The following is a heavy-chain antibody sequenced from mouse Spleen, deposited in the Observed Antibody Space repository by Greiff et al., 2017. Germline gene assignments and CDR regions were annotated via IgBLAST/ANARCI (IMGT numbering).Heavy chain of an antibody. CDR1: GYTFTIYW. J-gene: IGHJ1*01. Sequence: QVQLQQSGAELVMPGASVKLSCKASGYTFTIYWMHWVKQRPGQGLEWIGEIDPSDSYSNFTQKFTGKATLSVDKSSSTAYMQLSSLTSEDSAVYYCARVGYGSRGGNWYCHVWGAGTTVTVSS. D-gene: IGHD1-1*01. CDR3: ARVGYGSRGGNWYCHV. CDR2: IDPSDSYS. V-gene: IGHV1-69*01.